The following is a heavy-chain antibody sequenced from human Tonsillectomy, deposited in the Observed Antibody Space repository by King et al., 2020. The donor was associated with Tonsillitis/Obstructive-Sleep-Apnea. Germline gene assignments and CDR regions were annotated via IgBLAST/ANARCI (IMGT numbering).Heavy chain of an antibody. V-gene: IGHV1-18*01. Sequence: VQLVESGAEVKKPGASVKVSCKASGYTFTSYGISWVRQAPGQGLEWMGWISAYTGNTNYAQKLQGRVTMTTDTSTSTAYMELRSLRSDETAVYYCARGPYCSTTTCVSMDSWGQGTLVTVSS. CDR3: ARGPYCSTTTCVSMDS. CDR2: ISAYTGNT. J-gene: IGHJ4*02. CDR1: GYTFTSYG. D-gene: IGHD2-2*01.